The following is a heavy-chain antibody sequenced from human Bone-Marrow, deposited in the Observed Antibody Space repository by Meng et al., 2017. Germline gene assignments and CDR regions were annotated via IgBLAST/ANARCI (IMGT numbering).Heavy chain of an antibody. V-gene: IGHV3-30*18. CDR2: INYDGSFK. CDR3: AKDWSFFEY. CDR1: GFTFSSYG. Sequence: QVQLVESGGGVVQPGRSLRLSCATSGFTFSSYGMPWVRQAPGKGLEWVEVINYDGSFKDYADSVKGRFTISRDNSKYILYLQMNSLRADDTAVYFCAKDWSFFEYWGQGTLVTVSS. J-gene: IGHJ4*02.